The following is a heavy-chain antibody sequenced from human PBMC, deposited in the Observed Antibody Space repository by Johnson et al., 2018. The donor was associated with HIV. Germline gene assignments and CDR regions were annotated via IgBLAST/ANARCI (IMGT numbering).Heavy chain of an antibody. D-gene: IGHD3-22*01. CDR2: ISYDGSNK. J-gene: IGHJ3*02. CDR1: GFTFSTYA. CDR3: ARSQGGYDSRGSYSWAFDI. V-gene: IGHV3-30*04. Sequence: QVQLVESGGGVVQPGGSLRLSCAASGFTFSTYAMHWVRQAPGKGLEWVEVISYDGSNKYYADSVKGRFTISRDNSKNTLYLQMNSLRAEDTAVYYCARSQGGYDSRGSYSWAFDIWGQGTMVTVSS.